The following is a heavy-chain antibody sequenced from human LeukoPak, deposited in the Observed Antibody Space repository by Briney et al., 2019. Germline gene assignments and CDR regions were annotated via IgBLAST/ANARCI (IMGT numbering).Heavy chain of an antibody. CDR1: PDSTTSNF. Sequence: SETLSLTCTVSPDSTTSNFWSWVRQPPGKGLEWIGEIHRSGGTNYNPSLQSRVTISIDRSKNQIALELSSVTAADTAVYYCARGLPSSGPYYFDYWGQGTLVTVSS. J-gene: IGHJ4*02. CDR3: ARGLPSSGPYYFDY. CDR2: IHRSGGT. V-gene: IGHV4-4*02. D-gene: IGHD3-22*01.